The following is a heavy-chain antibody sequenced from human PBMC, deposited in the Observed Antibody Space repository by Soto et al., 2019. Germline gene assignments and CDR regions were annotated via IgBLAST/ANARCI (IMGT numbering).Heavy chain of an antibody. Sequence: QVQMVQSGVEVKKPGASVKVSCKASGYTFTDYGVSWVRQAPGQGLEWMGWINTYNGQTNYAQKVQGRVTMTTDTSTATAYMELRSLNSDDTAVYYCARDQYAVGGDFRGLGTLVTVSS. CDR2: INTYNGQT. V-gene: IGHV1-18*01. CDR3: ARDQYAVGGDF. D-gene: IGHD1-26*01. CDR1: GYTFTDYG. J-gene: IGHJ4*02.